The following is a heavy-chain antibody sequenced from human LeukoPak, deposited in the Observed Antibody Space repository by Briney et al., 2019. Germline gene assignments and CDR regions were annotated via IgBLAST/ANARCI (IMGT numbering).Heavy chain of an antibody. D-gene: IGHD1-26*01. CDR3: ASGSGSYYFDY. CDR2: IYYSGST. Sequence: SETLSLTCTVSGGSISSYYWSWIRQPPGKGLEWIGYIYYSGSTNYNPSLKSRVTISVDTSKNQFSLKLSSVTAADTAVYHCASGSGSYYFDYWGQGTLVTVSS. J-gene: IGHJ4*02. CDR1: GGSISSYY. V-gene: IGHV4-59*01.